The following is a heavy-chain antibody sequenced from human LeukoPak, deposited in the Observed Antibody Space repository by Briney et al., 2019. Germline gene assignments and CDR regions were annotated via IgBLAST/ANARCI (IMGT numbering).Heavy chain of an antibody. J-gene: IGHJ4*02. CDR3: ARPLSRLDRGYDSSGYYYFDY. CDR1: GGSISSSSYY. V-gene: IGHV4-39*06. D-gene: IGHD3-22*01. CDR2: IYYSGST. Sequence: PSETLSLTCTVSGGSISSSSYYWGWIRQPPGKGLEWIGSIYYSGSTYYNPSLKSRVTISVDTSKNQFPLKLSSVTAADTAVYYCARPLSRLDRGYDSSGYYYFDYWGQGTLVTVSS.